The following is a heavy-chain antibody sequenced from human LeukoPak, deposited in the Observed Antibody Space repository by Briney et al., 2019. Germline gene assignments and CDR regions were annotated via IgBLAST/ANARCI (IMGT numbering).Heavy chain of an antibody. CDR1: GYTFTGYY. CDR2: INPNSGGT. Sequence: ASVKVSCKASGYTFTGYYMHWVRQAPGQGLEWMGWINPNSGGTNYAQKFQGRVTMTRDTSISTAYMELSRLRSDDTAVYYCAREFGGLGRAFDIWGQGTMVTVSS. J-gene: IGHJ3*02. CDR3: AREFGGLGRAFDI. V-gene: IGHV1-2*02. D-gene: IGHD3-10*01.